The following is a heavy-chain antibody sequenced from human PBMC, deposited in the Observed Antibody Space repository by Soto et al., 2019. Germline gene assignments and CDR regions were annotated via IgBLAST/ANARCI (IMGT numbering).Heavy chain of an antibody. J-gene: IGHJ6*02. Sequence: QVQLVQSGAEVKKPGSSVKVSCEASGGTFSNYAISWVRQAPGQGLEWMGGIIPIFATAKYAQKFQGRIKLTADEYRSTAYMVLSSLKSEDTAVYYWARLWRGYLLRAEDDYYYAMIVGGQGTTVTVSS. D-gene: IGHD3-3*01. CDR2: IIPIFATA. CDR1: GGTFSNYA. V-gene: IGHV1-69*01. CDR3: ARLWRGYLLRAEDDYYYAMIV.